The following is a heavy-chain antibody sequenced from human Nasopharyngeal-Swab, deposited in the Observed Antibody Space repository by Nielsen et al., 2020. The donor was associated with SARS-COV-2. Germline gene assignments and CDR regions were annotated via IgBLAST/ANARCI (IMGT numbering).Heavy chain of an antibody. D-gene: IGHD3-3*01. Sequence: GESLKISCAASGFTFSSYAMSWIRQAPGKGLEWVSYISSSGSTIYYADSVKGRFTISRDNAKNSLYLQMNSLRAEDTAVYYCAKGGDDFWSGYGLSAFDIWGQGTMVTVSS. V-gene: IGHV3-11*04. J-gene: IGHJ3*02. CDR1: GFTFSSYA. CDR3: AKGGDDFWSGYGLSAFDI. CDR2: ISSSGSTI.